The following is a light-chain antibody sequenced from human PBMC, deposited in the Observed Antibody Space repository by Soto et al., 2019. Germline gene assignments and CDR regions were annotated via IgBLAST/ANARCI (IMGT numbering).Light chain of an antibody. CDR1: RGDVGSYNL. J-gene: IGLJ1*01. Sequence: QSVLTQPPSVSGSPGQSITISCTGTRGDVGSYNLVSWYQLHPGKAPKLLISDVDSRPTGVSDRFSGSKSANTASLTISGLQPADEADYYCSSYRDSDIIVFGSGTKLTVL. CDR2: DVD. CDR3: SSYRDSDIIV. V-gene: IGLV2-14*03.